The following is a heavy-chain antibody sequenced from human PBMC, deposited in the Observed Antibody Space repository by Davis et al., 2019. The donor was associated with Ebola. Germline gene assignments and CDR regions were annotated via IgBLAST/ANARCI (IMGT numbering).Heavy chain of an antibody. V-gene: IGHV3-53*01. CDR3: ARDPSGGSGWSVGYYGMDV. CDR1: GFTFSSYG. D-gene: IGHD6-19*01. Sequence: GESLKISCAASGFTFSSYGMHWVRQAPGKGLEWVSLLYSSGSTFYAESVKGRFIISRDNHENTLYLQMNSLRVEDTAVYFCARDPSGGSGWSVGYYGMDVWGKGTTVTVSS. J-gene: IGHJ6*04. CDR2: LYSSGST.